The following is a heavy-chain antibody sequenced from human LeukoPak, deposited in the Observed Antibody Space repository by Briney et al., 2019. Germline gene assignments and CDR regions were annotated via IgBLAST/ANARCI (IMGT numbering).Heavy chain of an antibody. D-gene: IGHD3-10*01. CDR3: ARHSDVIGAI. V-gene: IGHV5-51*01. J-gene: IGHJ4*02. Sequence: GESLKISCKASGYTFTHQWIGWVRQQSGSGLEWMGIIYPRDSDTRYSPSFQGHVSISADTSINTAYLGWSRLEASDTAIYYCARHSDVIGAIWGQGTLVTVSS. CDR2: IYPRDSDT. CDR1: GYTFTHQW.